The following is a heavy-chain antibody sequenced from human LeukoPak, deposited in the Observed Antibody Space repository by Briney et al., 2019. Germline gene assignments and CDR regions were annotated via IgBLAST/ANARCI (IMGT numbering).Heavy chain of an antibody. CDR1: GFSLSTSGVG. D-gene: IGHD6-13*01. CDR2: IYWDDDM. V-gene: IGHV2-5*02. CDR3: ARRRSSTWYFDF. J-gene: IGHJ4*02. Sequence: SGPTLVKPTQTLTLTCTFSGFSLSTSGVGVGWIRQPPGKALEWLALIYWDDDMRYSPSLKSRLTITKDTSKNQVVLIMTNMDPVDTATYYCARRRSSTWYFDFWGQGTLLTVSS.